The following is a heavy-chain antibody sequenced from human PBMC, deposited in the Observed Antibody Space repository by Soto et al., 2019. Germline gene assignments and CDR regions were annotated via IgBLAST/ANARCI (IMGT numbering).Heavy chain of an antibody. CDR1: GFTLRTNG. J-gene: IGHJ4*02. V-gene: IGHV3-23*01. CDR3: AGHGGYSY. D-gene: IGHD4-17*01. CDR2: FSGSGDDT. Sequence: EVQLSESGGGLVQPGGSLRLSCAATGFTLRTNGMSWVRQAPGKGLEWVSSFSGSGDDTWYADSLKGRFTISRDNSKNTVYLQMNSLRAEDPALYYCAGHGGYSYLGQGTLVTVSS.